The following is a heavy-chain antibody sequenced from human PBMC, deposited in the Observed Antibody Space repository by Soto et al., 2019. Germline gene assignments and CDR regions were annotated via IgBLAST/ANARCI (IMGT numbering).Heavy chain of an antibody. D-gene: IGHD6-6*01. CDR3: AREGAAPYYYYGMDV. CDR1: GDSISSNY. J-gene: IGHJ6*02. V-gene: IGHV4-59*01. CDR2: FHYSANT. Sequence: SETLSLTCTVSGDSISSNYWSWIRQPPGKGLEWIGYFHYSANTNYNPSLKSRVIISVDTSKNQFFLKLTSVTATDTAVYYCAREGAAPYYYYGMDVWGQGTTVTVSS.